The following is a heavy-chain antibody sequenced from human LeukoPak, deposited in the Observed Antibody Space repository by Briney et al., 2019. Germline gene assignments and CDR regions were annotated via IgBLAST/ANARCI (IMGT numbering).Heavy chain of an antibody. CDR3: ARALWGYNLIDYYYYYMDV. J-gene: IGHJ6*03. CDR2: ISSSGNTI. Sequence: GGSLRLSCAASGFTFSDYYMSWIRQAPGKGLEWVSYISSSGNTIYYADSVRGRFTISRDNAKNSLYLQMNSLRAEDSAVYYCARALWGYNLIDYYYYYMDVWGKGTTVTVSS. V-gene: IGHV3-11*04. D-gene: IGHD5-24*01. CDR1: GFTFSDYY.